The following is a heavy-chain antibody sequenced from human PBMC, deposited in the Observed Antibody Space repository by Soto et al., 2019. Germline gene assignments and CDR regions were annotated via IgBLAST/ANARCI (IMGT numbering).Heavy chain of an antibody. Sequence: PGGSLRLSCAASGFTFSNYAMNWVRRAPGKGLEWVSYIVGSGSYINYADSVKGRFTISRDNARDSLYLQMSSLRAEDTAVYYCARAARTTGTYYYYYYMDVWGKGTTVTVSS. D-gene: IGHD1-1*01. CDR1: GFTFSNYA. CDR3: ARAARTTGTYYYYYYMDV. V-gene: IGHV3-21*05. CDR2: IVGSGSYI. J-gene: IGHJ6*03.